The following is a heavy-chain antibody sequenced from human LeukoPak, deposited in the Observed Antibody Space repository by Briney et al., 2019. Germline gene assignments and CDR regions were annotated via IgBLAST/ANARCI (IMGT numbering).Heavy chain of an antibody. V-gene: IGHV3-49*04. CDR3: TRDSSGYDSNDY. D-gene: IGHD5-12*01. CDR2: IKSKAYGGTT. J-gene: IGHJ4*02. CDR1: GFTLGDYA. Sequence: PGRSLRLSCTAYGFTLGDYAIGWVRQAPGKGLEWVGFIKSKAYGGTTEYAASVKGRFTISRDDSKSIAYLQMNSLKTEDTAVYYCTRDSSGYDSNDYWGQGTLVTVSS.